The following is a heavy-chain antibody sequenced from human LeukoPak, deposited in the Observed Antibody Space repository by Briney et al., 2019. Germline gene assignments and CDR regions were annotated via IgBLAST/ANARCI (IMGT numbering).Heavy chain of an antibody. CDR1: GYTFTRYG. CDR3: ARDRRYSSGWYYDSFDI. D-gene: IGHD6-19*01. V-gene: IGHV1-18*01. J-gene: IGHJ3*02. Sequence: ASVKVSCKASGYTFTRYGITWVRQAPGQGLERMGWISAYNGDTNYAQKLQGRVTMTTDRSTSTVYMELGSLRSDDTAVYYCARDRRYSSGWYYDSFDIWGQGTMVTVSS. CDR2: ISAYNGDT.